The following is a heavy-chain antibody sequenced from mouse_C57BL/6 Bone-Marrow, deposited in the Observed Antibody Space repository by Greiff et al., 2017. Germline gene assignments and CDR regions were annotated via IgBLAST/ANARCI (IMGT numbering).Heavy chain of an antibody. V-gene: IGHV10-1*01. J-gene: IGHJ4*01. CDR2: IRSKSNNYAT. D-gene: IGHD1-1*01. Sequence: GGGLVQPKGSLKLSCAASGFSFNTYAMNWVRQAPGKGLEWVARIRSKSNNYATYYADSVKDRFTISRDDSESMRYLQMNNLKTEDTAMYYCVTDGYAMDYWGQGTSVTVSS. CDR3: VTDGYAMDY. CDR1: GFSFNTYA.